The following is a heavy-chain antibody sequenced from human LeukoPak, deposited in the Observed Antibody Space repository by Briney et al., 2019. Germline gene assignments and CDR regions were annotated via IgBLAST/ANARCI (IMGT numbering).Heavy chain of an antibody. Sequence: LAGGSLRLSCAASGFTFSSYAMSWVRQAPGMGLAWVLSITGSGGSTYYADSVKGRFTISRDTSKNTLYLQMKRLRAEDTAVYYCARGRYYDNSVYYYFDYWGQGTMVTVSS. J-gene: IGHJ4*02. CDR3: ARGRYYDNSVYYYFDY. V-gene: IGHV3-23*01. CDR2: ITGSGGST. CDR1: GFTFSSYA. D-gene: IGHD3-22*01.